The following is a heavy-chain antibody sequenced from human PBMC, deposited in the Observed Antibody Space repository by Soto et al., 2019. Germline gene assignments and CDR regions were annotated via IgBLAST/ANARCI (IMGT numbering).Heavy chain of an antibody. V-gene: IGHV4-34*01. Sequence: QVQLQQWGAGLLKPSETLSLTCAVYGGSFSGYYWSWIRQPPGKGLEWIGEINHSGSTNYNPSLKSRVTISVDTSKNQFSLKLSSVTAADTAVYYCARVNYDSSGYYFDYWGQGTLVTVSS. J-gene: IGHJ4*02. CDR3: ARVNYDSSGYYFDY. CDR1: GGSFSGYY. D-gene: IGHD3-22*01. CDR2: INHSGST.